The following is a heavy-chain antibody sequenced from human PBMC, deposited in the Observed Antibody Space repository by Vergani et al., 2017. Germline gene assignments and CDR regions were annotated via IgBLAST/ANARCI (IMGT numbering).Heavy chain of an antibody. J-gene: IGHJ6*03. D-gene: IGHD3-3*01. Sequence: QVQLQQWGAGLLKPSQTLSLTCTVSGGSISSGGYYWSWIRQHPGKGLEWIGYIYYSGSTYYNPSLKSRVTISVDTSKNQFSLKLSSVTAADTAVYYCARGPPSGYDFWSGYVPQYYYYMDVWGKGTTVTVSS. V-gene: IGHV4-31*03. CDR3: ARGPPSGYDFWSGYVPQYYYYMDV. CDR2: IYYSGST. CDR1: GGSISSGGYY.